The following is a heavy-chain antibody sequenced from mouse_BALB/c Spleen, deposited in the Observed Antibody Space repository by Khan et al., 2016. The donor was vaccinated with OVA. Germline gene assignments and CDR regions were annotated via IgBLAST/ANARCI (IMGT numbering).Heavy chain of an antibody. CDR1: GFTFSDYY. CDR2: ISDGGLFT. Sequence: EVELVESGGGLVKPGGSLKLSCAAAGFTFSDYYMYWVRQTPERRLEWVATISDGGLFTYYPDTVKGRFTISRDNAKHILYLQMSSLKSEDTAMNCSAMPYYRYDERVASWGQGTLFTVSA. J-gene: IGHJ3*01. D-gene: IGHD2-14*01. V-gene: IGHV5-4*02. CDR3: AMPYYRYDERVAS.